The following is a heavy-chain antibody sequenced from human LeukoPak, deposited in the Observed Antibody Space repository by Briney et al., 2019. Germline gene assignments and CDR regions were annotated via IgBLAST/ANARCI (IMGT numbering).Heavy chain of an antibody. Sequence: GGSLRLSCAASGFTFSSYSMNWVRQAPGKGLEWVSSISSSSSYIYYADSVKGRFTISRDNAKNSLYLQMNSLRAEDTAVYYCARDQVSVRGVIPTFFDYWGQGTLVTVST. V-gene: IGHV3-21*01. D-gene: IGHD3-10*01. J-gene: IGHJ4*02. CDR1: GFTFSSYS. CDR2: ISSSSSYI. CDR3: ARDQVSVRGVIPTFFDY.